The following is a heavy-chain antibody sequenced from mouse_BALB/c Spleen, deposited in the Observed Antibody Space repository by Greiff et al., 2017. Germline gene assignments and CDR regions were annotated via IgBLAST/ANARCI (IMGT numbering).Heavy chain of an antibody. CDR3: NGGLTGTEFAY. Sequence: EVQLQQSGAELVRSGASVKLSCTASGFTFTDYYMHWVKQRPEQGLEWIGWIDPENGYTEYAPKFQGKATLTADTSSNTAYLQLSSLTSEDTAVYYCNGGLTGTEFAYWGQGTLVTVSA. V-gene: IGHV14-4*02. J-gene: IGHJ3*01. D-gene: IGHD4-1*01. CDR1: GFTFTDYY. CDR2: IDPENGYT.